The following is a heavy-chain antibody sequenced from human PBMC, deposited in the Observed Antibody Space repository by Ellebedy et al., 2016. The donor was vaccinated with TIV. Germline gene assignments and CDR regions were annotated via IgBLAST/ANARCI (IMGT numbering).Heavy chain of an antibody. CDR1: GFTFSSYA. J-gene: IGHJ4*02. D-gene: IGHD5-24*01. CDR2: ISNTGSRT. CDR3: ARASRDGYYFDY. Sequence: PGGSLRLSCAASGFTFSSYAMSWVRQAPGKGLEWVSTISNTGSRTYYADSVEGRFIISRDNAKNSLYLQMNSLRDEDTAVYYCARASRDGYYFDYWGQGTLVTVSS. V-gene: IGHV3-23*01.